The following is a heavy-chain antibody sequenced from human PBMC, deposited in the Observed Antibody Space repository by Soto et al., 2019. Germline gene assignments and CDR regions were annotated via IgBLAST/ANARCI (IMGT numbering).Heavy chain of an antibody. V-gene: IGHV6-1*01. D-gene: IGHD1-26*01. CDR1: GDSVSSNSAG. J-gene: IGHJ4*01. CDR2: TYYRSKWYY. Sequence: PSQTLSLTCVITGDSVSSNSAGWSWVRQSPSRGLEWLGRTYYRSKWYYEYAESVRGRITINPDTSKNQYSLQLNSVTPEDTAVYFCARGEQYSGRIFDYWGQGPLVTVSS. CDR3: ARGEQYSGRIFDY.